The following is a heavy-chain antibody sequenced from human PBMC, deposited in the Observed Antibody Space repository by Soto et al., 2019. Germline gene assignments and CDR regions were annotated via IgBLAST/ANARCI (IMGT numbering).Heavy chain of an antibody. J-gene: IGHJ4*01. D-gene: IGHD3-10*01. CDR3: ARDLRQYSGPGSYLDY. V-gene: IGHV3-33*01. CDR2: IWYDGSDK. CDR1: GFTFSSYG. Sequence: GGSLRLSCAASGFTFSSYGMHWVRQAPGKGLEWVAVIWYDGSDKYYADSVRGRFTISRDNSKNTLYLQMSSLRAEDTAVYYCARDLRQYSGPGSYLDYCGHGTLVTVSS.